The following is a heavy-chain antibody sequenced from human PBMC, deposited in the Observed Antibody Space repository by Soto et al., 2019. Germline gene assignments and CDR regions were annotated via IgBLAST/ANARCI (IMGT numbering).Heavy chain of an antibody. CDR2: ISAYNGNT. D-gene: IGHD5-18*01. CDR1: GYTFTSYG. CDR3: ARGRRSGYSYGYFDY. V-gene: IGHV1-18*01. J-gene: IGHJ4*02. Sequence: SLKVSCKASGYTFTSYGISWVRQAPGQGLEWMGWISAYNGNTNYAQKLQGRVTMTTDTSTSTAYMELRSLRSDDTAVYYCARGRRSGYSYGYFDYWGQGTQVTVSS.